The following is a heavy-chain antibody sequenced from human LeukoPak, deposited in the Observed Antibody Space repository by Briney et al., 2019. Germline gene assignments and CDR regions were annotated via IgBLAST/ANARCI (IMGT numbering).Heavy chain of an antibody. CDR1: RFTFSDYF. D-gene: IGHD5-18*01. CDR3: AKYGIFDRIQLWSHYFDY. V-gene: IGHV3-11*04. CDR2: ISSSGSII. J-gene: IGHJ4*02. Sequence: GGSLRLSCAASRFTFSDYFMSWIRQAPGKGLEWVSYISSSGSIIYNADSVKGRFTISRDNSKTTLYLQMNSLRAEDTAVYYCAKYGIFDRIQLWSHYFDYWGQGTLVTVSS.